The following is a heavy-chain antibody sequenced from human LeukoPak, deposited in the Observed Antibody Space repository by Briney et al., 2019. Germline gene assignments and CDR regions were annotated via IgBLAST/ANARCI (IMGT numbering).Heavy chain of an antibody. CDR1: GFTFSSYA. V-gene: IGHV3-23*01. Sequence: GGSLRLSRAASGFTFSSYAMSWVRQAPGEGLEWVSGISSSGGRKDFADSVKGRFTISRDSSKNTLYLQMKSLRAEDTAVYYCAKSKYYDILTDAFDIWGQGTMVTVS. CDR3: AKSKYYDILTDAFDI. D-gene: IGHD3-9*01. CDR2: ISSSGGRK. J-gene: IGHJ3*02.